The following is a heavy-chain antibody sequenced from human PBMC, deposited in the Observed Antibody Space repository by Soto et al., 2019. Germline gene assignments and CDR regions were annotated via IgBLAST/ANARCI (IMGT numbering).Heavy chain of an antibody. V-gene: IGHV1-18*01. CDR1: GYTFTSYG. CDR3: ERDRKIFDVVIMSGLGWFDP. D-gene: IGHD3-3*01. Sequence: QVQLVQSGAEVKKPGASVKVSCKASGYTFTSYGISWVRQAPGQGLEWMGWISANNGNTNNAQKLQGRDTMTTDTSTSTTCMELRSLRSDDTAVNYCERDRKIFDVVIMSGLGWFDPWGQGTLVTVSS. J-gene: IGHJ5*02. CDR2: ISANNGNT.